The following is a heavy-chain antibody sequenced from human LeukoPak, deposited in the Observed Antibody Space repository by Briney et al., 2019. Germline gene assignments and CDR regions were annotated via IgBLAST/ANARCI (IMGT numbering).Heavy chain of an antibody. V-gene: IGHV3-21*01. Sequence: GGALRLSCAASGFTFSSYSMNWVRQAPGKELEWVSSISSRSTYIYYADPRKGRFTISRDNAKNSLYLQMNSLRAEDTAVYYCAARDSYGSGSYPIDYWGQGTLVTVSS. CDR1: GFTFSSYS. CDR2: ISSRSTYI. CDR3: AARDSYGSGSYPIDY. J-gene: IGHJ4*02. D-gene: IGHD3-10*01.